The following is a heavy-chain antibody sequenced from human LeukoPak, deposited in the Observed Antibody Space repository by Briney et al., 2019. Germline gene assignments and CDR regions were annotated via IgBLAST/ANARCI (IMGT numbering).Heavy chain of an antibody. Sequence: GGSLRLSCAASEFTFSNYAMSWVRQAPGKGLEWVSAISGSGGSTYYADSVKGRSTISRDNSKNTLYLQMNSLRAEDTAVYYCAKVSMIDDYWGQGTLVTVSS. CDR1: EFTFSNYA. CDR3: AKVSMIDDY. CDR2: ISGSGGST. D-gene: IGHD2-21*01. V-gene: IGHV3-23*01. J-gene: IGHJ4*02.